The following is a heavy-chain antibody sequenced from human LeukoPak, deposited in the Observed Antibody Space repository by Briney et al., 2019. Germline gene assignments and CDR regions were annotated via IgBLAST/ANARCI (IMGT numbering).Heavy chain of an antibody. CDR2: INSDGRST. Sequence: PGGCLRLSCGASGLAFSTYWMHWVRQAPGKGLVWVSRINSDGRSTTYADFVKGRFTISRDNAKNTLYLQMNSLRAEDTAVYYCAREGTSGWYYFDYWGQGTLVTVSS. CDR3: AREGTSGWYYFDY. CDR1: GLAFSTYW. V-gene: IGHV3-74*01. J-gene: IGHJ4*02. D-gene: IGHD6-19*01.